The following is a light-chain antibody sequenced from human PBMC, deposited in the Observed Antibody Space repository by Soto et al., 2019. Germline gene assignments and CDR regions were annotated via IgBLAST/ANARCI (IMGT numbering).Light chain of an antibody. J-gene: IGKJ3*01. Sequence: EIVLTQSPGTLSLSPGERATLSYRASQVVVTAYLHWYQHKPGQAPRLLISGASTRASGIPDRFSGSGVGTDFTLTINRLEPEDCAVYYCLLFRGSPTFGPGSRVHIK. V-gene: IGKV3-20*01. CDR1: QVVVTAY. CDR3: LLFRGSPT. CDR2: GAS.